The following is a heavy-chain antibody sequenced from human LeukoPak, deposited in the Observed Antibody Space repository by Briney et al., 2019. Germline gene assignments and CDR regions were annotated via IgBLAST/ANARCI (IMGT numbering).Heavy chain of an antibody. CDR2: ISYDGSNK. D-gene: IGHD3-9*01. CDR1: GFTFSSYA. Sequence: PGRSLRLSCAASGFTFSSYAMHWVRQAPGKGLEWVAVISYDGSNKYYADSVKGRFTISRDNSKNTLYLQMNSLRAEGTAVYYCARDQVRYFDWLAQYYYYGMDVWGQGTTVTVSS. V-gene: IGHV3-30*04. CDR3: ARDQVRYFDWLAQYYYYGMDV. J-gene: IGHJ6*02.